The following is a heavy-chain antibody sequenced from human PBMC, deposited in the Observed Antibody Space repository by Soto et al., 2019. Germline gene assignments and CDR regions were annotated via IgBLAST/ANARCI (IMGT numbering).Heavy chain of an antibody. CDR1: GFTFNHYA. J-gene: IGHJ4*02. CDR3: AKDYTVAADPSSVILFDY. D-gene: IGHD2-15*01. Sequence: AGGFLRLSCAASGFTFNHYAMSWVRQAPGKGLEWVSIIIANGGTFYADSVKGRFTISRDNSKNTVYLQMSSLRVEDTAIYYCAKDYTVAADPSSVILFDYWGQGALVTVSS. CDR2: IIANGGT. V-gene: IGHV3-23*01.